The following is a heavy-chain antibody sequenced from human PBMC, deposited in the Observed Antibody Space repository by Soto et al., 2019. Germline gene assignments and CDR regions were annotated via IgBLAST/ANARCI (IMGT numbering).Heavy chain of an antibody. CDR1: GYTFTDYY. Sequence: ASVKVSCKTSGYTFTDYYMHWVRHAPGQGLEWMGWINPNSVNTGYAQKVQGRVTMTRNTSISTAYMELSSLRSEDTAVYYCARGVGFCSGGSCNNWFDTWGQGTKVTVSS. V-gene: IGHV1-8*02. D-gene: IGHD2-15*01. CDR3: ARGVGFCSGGSCNNWFDT. J-gene: IGHJ5*02. CDR2: INPNSVNT.